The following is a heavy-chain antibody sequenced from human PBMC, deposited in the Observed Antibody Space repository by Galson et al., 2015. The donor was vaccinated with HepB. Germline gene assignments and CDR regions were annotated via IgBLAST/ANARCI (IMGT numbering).Heavy chain of an antibody. D-gene: IGHD4-11*01. CDR1: GFTFSSYS. CDR3: ASSAVNSNYGYYYYMDV. J-gene: IGHJ6*03. CDR2: ISSSSSYI. Sequence: SLRLSCAASGFTFSSYSMNWVRQAPGKGLEWVSSISSSSSYIYYADSVKGRFTISRDNAKNSLYLQMNSLRAEDTAVYYCASSAVNSNYGYYYYMDVWGKGTTVTVSS. V-gene: IGHV3-21*01.